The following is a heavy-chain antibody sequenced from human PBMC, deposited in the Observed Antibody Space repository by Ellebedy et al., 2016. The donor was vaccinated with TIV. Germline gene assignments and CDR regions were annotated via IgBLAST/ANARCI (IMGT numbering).Heavy chain of an antibody. V-gene: IGHV3-7*01. CDR1: GFTFSNFW. D-gene: IGHD6-19*01. CDR2: IKQDGSEK. Sequence: GESLKISCAASGFTFSNFWMSWVRQAPGKGLEWVANIKQDGSEKYYVDSVKGRFTISRDNAKNSLYLQMKSLRAEDTAVDYCSSSGRRAFDIWGQGTMVTVSS. J-gene: IGHJ3*02. CDR3: SSSGRRAFDI.